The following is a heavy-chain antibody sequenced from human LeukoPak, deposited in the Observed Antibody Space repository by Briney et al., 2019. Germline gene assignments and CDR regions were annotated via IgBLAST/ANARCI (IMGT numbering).Heavy chain of an antibody. CDR3: ARVRYYYGSGSLDDY. Sequence: SETLSLTCTVSGXSISSGDYYWSWIRQPPGKGLEWIGYIYYSGSTYYNPSLKSRVTISVDTSKNQFSLKLSSVTAADTAVYYCARVRYYYGSGSLDDYWGQGTLVTVSS. J-gene: IGHJ4*02. CDR1: GXSISSGDYY. V-gene: IGHV4-30-4*01. D-gene: IGHD3-10*01. CDR2: IYYSGST.